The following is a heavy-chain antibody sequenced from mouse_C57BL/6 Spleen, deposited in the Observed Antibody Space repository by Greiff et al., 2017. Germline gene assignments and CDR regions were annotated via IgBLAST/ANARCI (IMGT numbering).Heavy chain of an antibody. V-gene: IGHV1-63*01. CDR2: IYPGGGYT. CDR3: ARGGDYSNYCWYFDV. Sequence: QVQLQQSGAELVRPGTSVKMSCKASGYTFTNYWIGWAKQRPGHGLEWIGDIYPGGGYTNYNEKFKGKATLTADKSSSTAYMQFSSLTSEDSAIYYCARGGDYSNYCWYFDVWGTGTTVTVSS. D-gene: IGHD2-5*01. CDR1: GYTFTNYW. J-gene: IGHJ1*03.